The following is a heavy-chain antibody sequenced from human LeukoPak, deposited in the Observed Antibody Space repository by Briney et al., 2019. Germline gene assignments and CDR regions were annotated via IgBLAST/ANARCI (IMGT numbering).Heavy chain of an antibody. V-gene: IGHV4-34*01. J-gene: IGHJ4*02. Sequence: SETLSLTCAVYGGSFGGYYWSWIRQPPGKGLEWIGEINHSGSTNYNPSLKSRVTISVDTSKNQFSLKLSSVTAADTAVYYCASAAEGIVGATLDYWGQGTLVTVSS. D-gene: IGHD1-26*01. CDR3: ASAAEGIVGATLDY. CDR2: INHSGST. CDR1: GGSFGGYY.